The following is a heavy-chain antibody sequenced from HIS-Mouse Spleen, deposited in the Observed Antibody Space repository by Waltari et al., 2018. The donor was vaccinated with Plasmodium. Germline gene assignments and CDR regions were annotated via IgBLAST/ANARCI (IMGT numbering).Heavy chain of an antibody. CDR3: ARLRYSYGYFDY. V-gene: IGHV4-59*08. CDR1: GGSISSYY. D-gene: IGHD5-18*01. CDR2: IYYSGST. J-gene: IGHJ4*02. Sequence: QVQLQESGPGLVKPSETLSLTCTVSGGSISSYYWSWIRQPPGKGLEWIGYIYYSGSTNYNPSLNSRVTRSVDTSKNQFSLKLSSVTAADTAVYYCARLRYSYGYFDYWGQGTLVTVSS.